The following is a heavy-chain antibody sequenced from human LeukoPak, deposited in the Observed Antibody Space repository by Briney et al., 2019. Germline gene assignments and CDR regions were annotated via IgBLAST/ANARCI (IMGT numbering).Heavy chain of an antibody. Sequence: SETLSLTCTVSGGSISSSSYYWGWIRQPPGKGLEWIGSIYYSGSTYYNPSLKSRVTISVDTSKNQFSLKLSSVTAADTAVYYCARGSPRPIVVVPAAMRFLFSRWFDPWGQGTLVTVSS. D-gene: IGHD2-2*01. CDR2: IYYSGST. J-gene: IGHJ5*02. V-gene: IGHV4-39*07. CDR1: GGSISSSSYY. CDR3: ARGSPRPIVVVPAAMRFLFSRWFDP.